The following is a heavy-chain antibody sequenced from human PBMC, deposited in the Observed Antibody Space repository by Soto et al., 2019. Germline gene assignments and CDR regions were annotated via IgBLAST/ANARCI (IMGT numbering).Heavy chain of an antibody. CDR3: VKWHTSNFDSLPFTGFDF. V-gene: IGHV3-23*01. CDR2: RSGDGRT. Sequence: PGGSLRRSCVGSGFTFSDSAMAWGRQAPGKGLEWLSVRSGDGRTRYALSVTGRFTTSRDNSKNNLYCQMRRLRAEDAAAYYCVKWHTSNFDSLPFTGFDFWGQGTQVTVAS. CDR1: GFTFSDSA. D-gene: IGHD3-22*01. J-gene: IGHJ4*02.